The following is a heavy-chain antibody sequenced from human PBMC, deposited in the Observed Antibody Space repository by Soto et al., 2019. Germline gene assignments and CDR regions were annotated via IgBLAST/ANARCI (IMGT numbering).Heavy chain of an antibody. CDR2: IWYDGSNK. J-gene: IGHJ3*02. CDR3: AREVYCGGDCFPAGAFDI. CDR1: GFTFSSYG. V-gene: IGHV3-33*01. D-gene: IGHD2-21*02. Sequence: PGGSLRLSCAASGFTFSSYGMHWVRQAPGKGLEWVAVIWYDGSNKYYADSVKGRFTISRDNSKNTLYLQMNSLRAEDTAVYYCAREVYCGGDCFPAGAFDIWGQGTMVTVSS.